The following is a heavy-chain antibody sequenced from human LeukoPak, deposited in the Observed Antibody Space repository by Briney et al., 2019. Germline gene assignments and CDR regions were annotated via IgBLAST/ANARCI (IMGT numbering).Heavy chain of an antibody. CDR3: ARVYYDLWRGPNHWFDP. Sequence: GGSLRLSCAASGFTVSSNYMSWVRQAPGKGLEWVSVIYSGGSTYYADSVKGRFTISRDNSKNTLYLQMNSLRAEDTAVYYCARVYYDLWRGPNHWFDPWGQGALVPVSS. CDR1: GFTVSSNY. V-gene: IGHV3-66*01. J-gene: IGHJ5*02. D-gene: IGHD3-3*01. CDR2: IYSGGST.